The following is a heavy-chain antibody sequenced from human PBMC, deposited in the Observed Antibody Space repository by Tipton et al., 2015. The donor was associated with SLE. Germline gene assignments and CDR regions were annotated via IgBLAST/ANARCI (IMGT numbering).Heavy chain of an antibody. J-gene: IGHJ3*02. Sequence: TLSLTCAVSGYSISSGYSWGWIRQPLPGKGLEWIGTIAHSENTDYNPSLKSRVTISLDTSKNQFSLKLSSVTAADTAVYYCARRVSGIPAAGYDAFDIWGHGTLVTVSS. V-gene: IGHV4-38-2*01. CDR2: IAHSENT. CDR1: GYSISSGYS. D-gene: IGHD6-25*01. CDR3: ARRVSGIPAAGYDAFDI.